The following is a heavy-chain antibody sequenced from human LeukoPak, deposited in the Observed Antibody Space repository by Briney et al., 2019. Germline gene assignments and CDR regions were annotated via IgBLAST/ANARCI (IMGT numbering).Heavy chain of an antibody. J-gene: IGHJ4*02. V-gene: IGHV4-59*01. CDR2: IYYSGST. Sequence: KPSETLSLTCAVSGGSISSYYWSWIRQPPGKGLEWIGYIYYSGSTNYNPSLKSRVTISVDTSKNQFSLKLSSVTAADTAVYYCARWRWRLDGYYFDYWGQGTLVTVSS. D-gene: IGHD3/OR15-3a*01. CDR1: GGSISSYY. CDR3: ARWRWRLDGYYFDY.